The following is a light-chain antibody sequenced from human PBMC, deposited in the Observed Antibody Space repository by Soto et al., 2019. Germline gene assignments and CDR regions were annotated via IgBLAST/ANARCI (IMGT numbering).Light chain of an antibody. CDR2: GVS. J-gene: IGLJ1*01. CDR3: SSFTGTTTLYV. CDR1: SSDVGAYKY. V-gene: IGLV2-14*03. Sequence: QSALTQPASVSGSPGQSITISCTGTSSDVGAYKYVSWYQQHPGKVPKLIIYGVSNRPSGVSNRFSGSKSGNTAFLTISGLQPEDEADYYCSSFTGTTTLYVFGTGTKVTVL.